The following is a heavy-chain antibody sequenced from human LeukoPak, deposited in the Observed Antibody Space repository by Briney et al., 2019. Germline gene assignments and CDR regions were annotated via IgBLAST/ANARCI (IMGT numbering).Heavy chain of an antibody. V-gene: IGHV3-48*04. J-gene: IGHJ4*02. CDR2: IRSSTSSI. D-gene: IGHD1-1*01. CDR3: ARDFDWNFDY. Sequence: GGSLRLSCAASGFTFSSYSMNWVRQAPGKGLEWISYIRSSTSSIYYADSVKGRFTISRDNAKNSLYLQMNSLRAEDTAVYYCARDFDWNFDYWGQGTLVTVSS. CDR1: GFTFSSYS.